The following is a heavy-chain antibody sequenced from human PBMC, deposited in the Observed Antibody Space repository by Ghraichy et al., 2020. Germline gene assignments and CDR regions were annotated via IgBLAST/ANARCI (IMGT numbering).Heavy chain of an antibody. CDR3: ARGVKVHYYYYGMDV. Sequence: GSLRLSCAVYGGSFSGYYWSWIRQPPGKGLEWIGEINHSGSTNYNPSLKSRVTISVDTSKNQFSLKLSSVTAADTAVYYCARGVKVHYYYYGMDVWGQGTTVTVSS. J-gene: IGHJ6*02. CDR2: INHSGST. D-gene: IGHD4-23*01. V-gene: IGHV4-34*01. CDR1: GGSFSGYY.